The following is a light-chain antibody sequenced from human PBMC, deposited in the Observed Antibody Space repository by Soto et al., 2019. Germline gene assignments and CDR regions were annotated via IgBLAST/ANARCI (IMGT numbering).Light chain of an antibody. CDR1: SSDFGDYNY. CDR3: SSYTSDSSV. J-gene: IGLJ3*02. Sequence: QSALTQPTSVSGSPGKSITISCTATSSDFGDYNYVSWYQHHPGKAPKLIIYDVSHRPSGISNRFSGSKSGNTASLTISGLQAEDEADYYCSSYTSDSSVFGGGTKLTVL. V-gene: IGLV2-14*03. CDR2: DVS.